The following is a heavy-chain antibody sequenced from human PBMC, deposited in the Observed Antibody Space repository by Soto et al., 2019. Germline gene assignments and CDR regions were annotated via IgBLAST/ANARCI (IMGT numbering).Heavy chain of an antibody. Sequence: QVQLVQSGAEVKKPGASVMVSCRASGYTFTSHYMHWVRQAPGQGLEWMGMIDPSGGATTYAQKFQGRVTINRDTSAPTVYMELSSLRPEDTAVYSCSRGLWQWLFDYWGQGTLVTVSS. CDR3: SRGLWQWLFDY. J-gene: IGHJ4*02. V-gene: IGHV1-46*03. D-gene: IGHD6-19*01. CDR2: IDPSGGAT. CDR1: GYTFTSHY.